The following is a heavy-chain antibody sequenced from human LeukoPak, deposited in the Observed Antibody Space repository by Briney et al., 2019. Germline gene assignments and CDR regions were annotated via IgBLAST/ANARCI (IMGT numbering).Heavy chain of an antibody. CDR1: GGSISSYY. CDR2: IYTSGST. CDR3: ARLPRVAAAGRWNAFDI. D-gene: IGHD6-13*01. Sequence: SETLSLTCTVSGGSISSYYRSWIRQPAGKGLEWIGRIYTSGSTNYNPSLKSRVTMSVDTSKNQFSLKLSSVTAADTAVYYCARLPRVAAAGRWNAFDIWGQGTMVTVSS. J-gene: IGHJ3*02. V-gene: IGHV4-4*07.